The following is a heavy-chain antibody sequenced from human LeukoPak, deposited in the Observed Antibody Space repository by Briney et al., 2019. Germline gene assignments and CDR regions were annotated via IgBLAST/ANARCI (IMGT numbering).Heavy chain of an antibody. V-gene: IGHV3-23*01. J-gene: IGHJ5*02. D-gene: IGHD1-26*01. Sequence: QPGGSLRLSCAASGFTFSSYAMSWVRQAPGKGLEWVSAISGSGGSTYYADSVKGRFTISRDNSNNTLYLQMNSLRADDTAVYYCARGSGSYDGTFDPWGQGTLVTVSS. CDR1: GFTFSSYA. CDR2: ISGSGGST. CDR3: ARGSGSYDGTFDP.